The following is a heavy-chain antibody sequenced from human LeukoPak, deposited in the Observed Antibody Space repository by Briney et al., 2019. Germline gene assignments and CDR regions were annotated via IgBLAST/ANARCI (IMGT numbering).Heavy chain of an antibody. CDR3: ARLGGNSQDHN. D-gene: IGHD3-16*01. CDR2: ISSSSSYI. V-gene: IGHV3-21*01. J-gene: IGHJ4*02. Sequence: GGSLGLSCAASGFTFSSYSMNWVRQAPGKGLEWVSSISSSSSYIYYADSVKGRFTISRDNAKNSLYLQMNSLRAEDTAVYYCARLGGNSQDHNWGQGTLVTVSS. CDR1: GFTFSSYS.